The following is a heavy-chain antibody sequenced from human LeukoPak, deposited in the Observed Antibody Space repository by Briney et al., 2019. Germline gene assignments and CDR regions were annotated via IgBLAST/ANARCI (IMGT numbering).Heavy chain of an antibody. D-gene: IGHD5-12*01. Sequence: SEALSLTCTVSGGSISSGSYYWGWIRQPPGKGLEWIGSIYYSGSTYYNPPLKSRVTISVDTSKNQFSLKLNSVTAADTAVYYCARDPYSGYGRFDYWGQGTLVTVSS. J-gene: IGHJ4*02. CDR3: ARDPYSGYGRFDY. CDR2: IYYSGST. V-gene: IGHV4-39*07. CDR1: GGSISSGSYY.